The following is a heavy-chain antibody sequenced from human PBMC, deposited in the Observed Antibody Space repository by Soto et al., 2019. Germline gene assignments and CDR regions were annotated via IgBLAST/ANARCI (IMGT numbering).Heavy chain of an antibody. Sequence: SETLSLTCTVSGGSISSSSYYWGWIRQPPGKGLEWIGSIYYSGSTYYNPSLKSRVTVSVDTSKNQFSLKLSSVTAADTAVYYCAGVPVSSGYCSGGSCYSGWFDPWGQGTLVTVSS. V-gene: IGHV4-39*01. CDR3: AGVPVSSGYCSGGSCYSGWFDP. D-gene: IGHD2-15*01. CDR1: GGSISSSSYY. CDR2: IYYSGST. J-gene: IGHJ5*02.